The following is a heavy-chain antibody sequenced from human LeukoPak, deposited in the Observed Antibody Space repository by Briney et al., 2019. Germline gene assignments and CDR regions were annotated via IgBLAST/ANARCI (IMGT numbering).Heavy chain of an antibody. J-gene: IGHJ4*02. CDR3: ARDQYIYSDSSGYYDY. CDR2: IHTSGST. V-gene: IGHV4-4*07. D-gene: IGHD3-22*01. Sequence: NSSETPSLPRTVSGGSLSSYYWGWIPQPPGKGLEGIWGIHTSGSTNYNPSLKSRVTMSVDTSKNQFSLKLSSVTAADTAVYYCARDQYIYSDSSGYYDYWGQGTLVTVSS. CDR1: GGSLSSYY.